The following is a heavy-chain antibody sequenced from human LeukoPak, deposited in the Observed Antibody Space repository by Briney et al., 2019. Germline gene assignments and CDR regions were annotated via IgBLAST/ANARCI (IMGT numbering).Heavy chain of an antibody. J-gene: IGHJ1*01. CDR3: ARPFTPVVRGVMRF. V-gene: IGHV4-34*08. CDR2: ITHTGTT. CDR1: GGTFSGYY. Sequence: SETLSLTCAVYGGTFSGYYWAWIRQFPGKGLEWIGEITHTGTTNYNPSFKSRVVMSIDASKNQFSLKLTSVTAADAALYFCARPFTPVVRGVMRFWGQGTLVAVSS. D-gene: IGHD3-10*01.